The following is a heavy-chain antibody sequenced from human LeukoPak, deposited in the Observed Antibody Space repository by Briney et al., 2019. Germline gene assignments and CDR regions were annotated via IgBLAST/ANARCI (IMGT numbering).Heavy chain of an antibody. CDR3: ARVATTMIVVAGLNWFDP. D-gene: IGHD3-22*01. CDR2: INPNSGGT. CDR1: GYTFTGYY. J-gene: IGHJ5*02. V-gene: IGHV1-2*02. Sequence: ASVKVSCKASGYTFTGYYMHWVRQAPGQGLEWMGWINPNSGGTNYAQKFQGRVTMTRDTSISTAYMELSRLRSDGTAVYYCARVATTMIVVAGLNWFDPWGQGTLVTVSS.